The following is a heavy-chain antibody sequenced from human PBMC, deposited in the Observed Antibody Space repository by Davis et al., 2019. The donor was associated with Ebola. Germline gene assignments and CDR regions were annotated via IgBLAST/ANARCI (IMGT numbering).Heavy chain of an antibody. Sequence: GESLKISCKGSGYSFTSYWIAWVRQMPGKGLECMGIIYPGDSETRYSPSSQGQVTISADKSITTAYLQWSSLKASDTAMYYCARLRSITRLTSFYYWGQGTLVTVSS. J-gene: IGHJ4*02. CDR2: IYPGDSET. D-gene: IGHD3-10*01. CDR1: GYSFTSYW. CDR3: ARLRSITRLTSFYY. V-gene: IGHV5-51*01.